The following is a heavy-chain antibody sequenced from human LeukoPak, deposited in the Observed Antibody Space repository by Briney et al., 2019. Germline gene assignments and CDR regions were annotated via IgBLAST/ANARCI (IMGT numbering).Heavy chain of an antibody. CDR1: GFTFGGFN. V-gene: IGHV3-21*04. Sequence: GGSLRLSCAASGFTFGGFNMNWVRQAPGLGLEWVASISSSSSYIYNADSVKGRITISRDNAKNSLYLQMRSLRAEDTAVYYCARDGAGHYFDYWGQGTLVTVSS. CDR3: ARDGAGHYFDY. CDR2: ISSSSSYI. J-gene: IGHJ4*02. D-gene: IGHD1-14*01.